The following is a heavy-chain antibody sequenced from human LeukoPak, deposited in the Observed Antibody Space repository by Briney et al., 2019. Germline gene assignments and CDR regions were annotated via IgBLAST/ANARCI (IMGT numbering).Heavy chain of an antibody. CDR2: MNPNSGNT. D-gene: IGHD5-24*01. V-gene: IGHV1-8*01. Sequence: ASVKVSCKASGYTFTSYDINWVRQATGQGLEWMGWMNPNSGNTGYAQKFQGRVTMTRNTSISTAYMELSSLRSEDTAVYYCAESLNHRDGYGDIWGQGTMVTVSS. CDR1: GYTFTSYD. J-gene: IGHJ3*02. CDR3: AESLNHRDGYGDI.